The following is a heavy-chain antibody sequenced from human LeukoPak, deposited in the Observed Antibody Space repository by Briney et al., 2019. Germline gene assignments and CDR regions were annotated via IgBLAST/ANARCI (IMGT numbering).Heavy chain of an antibody. CDR1: GGSISSSSYY. V-gene: IGHV4-39*07. CDR2: IYYSGST. J-gene: IGHJ4*02. D-gene: IGHD3-22*01. Sequence: SETLSLTCTVSGGSISSSSYYWGWIRQPPGKGLEWIGSIYYSGSTYYNPSLKSRVTISVDTSKNQFSLKLSSVTAADTAVYYWARAGGTYYHDSRGYKGGQGTLVTVSS. CDR3: ARAGGTYYHDSRGYK.